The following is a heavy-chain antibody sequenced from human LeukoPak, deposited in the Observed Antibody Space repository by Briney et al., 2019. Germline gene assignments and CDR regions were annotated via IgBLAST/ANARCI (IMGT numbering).Heavy chain of an antibody. CDR2: MNPNSGNT. CDR3: ARMRPLRLLEWSNYYYYGMDV. J-gene: IGHJ6*02. D-gene: IGHD3-3*01. CDR1: GYTFTSYD. V-gene: IGHV1-8*01. Sequence: ASVKVSCKASGYTFTSYDINWVRQATGQGLEWMGWMNPNSGNTGYAQKFQGRVTMTRNTSISTAYMELSSLRSEDTAVYYCARMRPLRLLEWSNYYYYGMDVWAQGTTVTVPS.